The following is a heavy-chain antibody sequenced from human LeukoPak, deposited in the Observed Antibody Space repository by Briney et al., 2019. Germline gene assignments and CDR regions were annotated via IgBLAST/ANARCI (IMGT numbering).Heavy chain of an antibody. CDR2: MNPNSGNT. V-gene: IGHV1-8*01. CDR3: ATVQDSSGY. Sequence: GASVKVSCKASGYTFTSYDIYWVRQAPGQGLEWMGWMNPNSGNTGYAQKFQGRVTMTRNTSISTAYMELSSLRAEDTAVYYCATVQDSSGYWGQGTLVTVSS. J-gene: IGHJ4*02. D-gene: IGHD3-22*01. CDR1: GYTFTSYD.